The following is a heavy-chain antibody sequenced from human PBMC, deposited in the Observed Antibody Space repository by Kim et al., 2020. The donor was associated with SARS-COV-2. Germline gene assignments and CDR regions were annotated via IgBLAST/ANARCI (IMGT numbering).Heavy chain of an antibody. D-gene: IGHD3-3*01. J-gene: IGHJ4*02. V-gene: IGHV5-51*01. Sequence: GESLKISCKGSGYSFTSYWIGWVRQMPGKGLEWMGIIYPGDSDTRYSPSFQGQVTISADKSISTAYLQWSSLKASGTAMYYCARGILEWLLSFDYWGQGTLVTVSS. CDR1: GYSFTSYW. CDR3: ARGILEWLLSFDY. CDR2: IYPGDSDT.